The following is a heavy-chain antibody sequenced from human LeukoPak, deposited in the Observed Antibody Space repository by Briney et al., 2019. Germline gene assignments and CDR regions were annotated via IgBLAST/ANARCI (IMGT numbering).Heavy chain of an antibody. D-gene: IGHD6-13*01. J-gene: IGHJ3*02. V-gene: IGHV4-61*05. CDR1: GGSISSSSYY. Sequence: PSETLSLTCTVSGGSISSSSYYWGWIRQPPGKGLEWIGYIYYGGSTNYNPSLKSRVTISVDTSKNQFSLKLSSVTAADTAVYYCARRWRIAAAGTAFDIWGQGTKVTVSS. CDR2: IYYGGST. CDR3: ARRWRIAAAGTAFDI.